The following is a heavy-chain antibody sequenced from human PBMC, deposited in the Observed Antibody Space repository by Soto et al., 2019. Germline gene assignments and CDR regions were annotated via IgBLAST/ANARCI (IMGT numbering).Heavy chain of an antibody. V-gene: IGHV3-23*01. CDR3: AKVRPGYSSGWRDAFDI. CDR2: ISGSGGST. Sequence: EVQLLESGGGLVQPGGSLRLSCAASGFTFSSYAMSWVRQAPGKGLEWVSAISGSGGSTYYADSVKGRFTISRDNSKNTLYLQMNSLRAEDTAVYYCAKVRPGYSSGWRDAFDIWGQGTMVTVSS. D-gene: IGHD6-19*01. J-gene: IGHJ3*02. CDR1: GFTFSSYA.